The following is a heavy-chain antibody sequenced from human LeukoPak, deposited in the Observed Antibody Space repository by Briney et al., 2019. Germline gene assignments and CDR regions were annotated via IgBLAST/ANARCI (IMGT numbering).Heavy chain of an antibody. CDR3: AKDLPSYYDSSGNFRMGAFDI. Sequence: PGGSLRLSCAASGFTFSSYGMHWVRQAPGKGLEWVAFIRYDGSNKSYADAVKGRFTISRDNAKNTLYLQMNSLRDEDTAVYYCAKDLPSYYDSSGNFRMGAFDIWGQGTMVTVSS. J-gene: IGHJ3*02. V-gene: IGHV3-30*02. CDR1: GFTFSSYG. D-gene: IGHD3-22*01. CDR2: IRYDGSNK.